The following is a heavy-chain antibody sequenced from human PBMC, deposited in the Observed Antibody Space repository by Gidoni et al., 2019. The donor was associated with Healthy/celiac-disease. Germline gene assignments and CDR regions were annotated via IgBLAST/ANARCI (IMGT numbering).Heavy chain of an antibody. CDR2: IIPILGIA. D-gene: IGHD5-18*01. CDR3: ARGDSGVDTAMVTLGY. CDR1: GGPFSSYA. V-gene: IGHV1-69*04. J-gene: IGHJ4*02. Sequence: QVQLVQSGAEVKKPGSSVKVSCKASGGPFSSYAISWVRQAPGPGLEWMGRIIPILGIANYAQKFQGRVTITADKSTSTAYMELSSLRSEDTAVYYCARGDSGVDTAMVTLGYWGQGTLVTVSS.